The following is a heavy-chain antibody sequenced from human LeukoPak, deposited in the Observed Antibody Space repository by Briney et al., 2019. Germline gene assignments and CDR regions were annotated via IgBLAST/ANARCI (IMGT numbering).Heavy chain of an antibody. CDR1: GYSLTELS. Sequence: ASVKVSCKVSGYSLTELSTHRVRQAPGKGLEWMGGVDPESGAAMYAQKLQGRVTMTEDTSTDTAYMELNSLTSDDTAVYYCATGPTMPEPDTSPGLLDFWGQGTLVTVSS. CDR2: VDPESGAA. V-gene: IGHV1-24*01. J-gene: IGHJ4*02. D-gene: IGHD2-2*01. CDR3: ATGPTMPEPDTSPGLLDF.